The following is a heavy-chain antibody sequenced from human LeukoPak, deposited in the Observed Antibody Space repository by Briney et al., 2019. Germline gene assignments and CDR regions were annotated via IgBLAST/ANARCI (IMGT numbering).Heavy chain of an antibody. CDR1: GYTFTSYY. D-gene: IGHD3-22*01. CDR3: ARDLGDTSGYYGEY. CDR2: INPSGGST. V-gene: IGHV1-46*01. J-gene: IGHJ4*02. Sequence: ASVKVSCKASGYTFTSYYMYWVRRAPGQGLEWRGIINPSGGSTNYAQKFLGRVTMTRDTSTRTVYMELSSLTSEDTAVYYCARDLGDTSGYYGEYWGQGTLITVSS.